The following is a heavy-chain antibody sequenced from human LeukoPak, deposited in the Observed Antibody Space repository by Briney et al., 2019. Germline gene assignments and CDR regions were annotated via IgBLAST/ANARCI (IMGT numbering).Heavy chain of an antibody. Sequence: SETLSLTCTVSGGSISGYYWSWIRQPAGKGLEWIGRIYTSDDAKYNPSLESRVTMSVDTSKNQFSLKLSSVTAADTAVYYCARGYHASTVTTPPDYWGQGTLVTVSS. J-gene: IGHJ4*02. D-gene: IGHD4-17*01. CDR3: ARGYHASTVTTPPDY. V-gene: IGHV4-4*07. CDR2: IYTSDDA. CDR1: GGSISGYY.